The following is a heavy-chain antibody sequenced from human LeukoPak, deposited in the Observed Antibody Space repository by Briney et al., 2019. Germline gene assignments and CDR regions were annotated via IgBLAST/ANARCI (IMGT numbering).Heavy chain of an antibody. D-gene: IGHD3-3*01. CDR1: GYTFTSYD. Sequence: GASVKVSCKASGYTFTSYDINWVRQATGQGLEWMGWMNPNSANTGYAQKFQGRVTITTDESTSTAYMELSSLRSEDTAVYYCARGGNYDFWSGYYKFDYWGQGTLVTVSS. CDR3: ARGGNYDFWSGYYKFDY. CDR2: MNPNSANT. V-gene: IGHV1-8*01. J-gene: IGHJ4*02.